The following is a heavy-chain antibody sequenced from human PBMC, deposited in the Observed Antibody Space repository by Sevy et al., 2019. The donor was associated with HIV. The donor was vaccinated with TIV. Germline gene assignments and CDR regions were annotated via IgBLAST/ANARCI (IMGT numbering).Heavy chain of an antibody. V-gene: IGHV4-59*08. CDR3: AGENAWGRGYS. CDR1: GGSITSIY. CDR2: IYYNGHI. J-gene: IGHJ4*02. D-gene: IGHD1-26*01. Sequence: SETLSLTCTVSGGSITSIYWNWIRQPPGKGLEWIANIYYNGHINYNPSLKSQVTLSLDTSKNQFSLRLSSVTAADTAMYYCAGENAWGRGYSWGQGTLVTVSS.